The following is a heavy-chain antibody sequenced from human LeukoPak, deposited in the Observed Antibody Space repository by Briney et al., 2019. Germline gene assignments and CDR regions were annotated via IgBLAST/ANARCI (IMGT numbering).Heavy chain of an antibody. CDR2: ISSSGIV. Sequence: GGSLRLSCAASGFSFSDFSMNWVRQAPGKGLEWVSYISSSGIVYYGDSVKGRFTISRDNAKNSLYLQMNSLRDEDTAVYYCAKDIRVWGSYRYPCLDYWGQGTLVTVSA. V-gene: IGHV3-69-1*02. CDR1: GFSFSDFS. D-gene: IGHD3-16*02. J-gene: IGHJ4*02. CDR3: AKDIRVWGSYRYPCLDY.